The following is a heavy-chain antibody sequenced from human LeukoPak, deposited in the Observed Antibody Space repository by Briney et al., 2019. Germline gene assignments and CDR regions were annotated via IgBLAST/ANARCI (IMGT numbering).Heavy chain of an antibody. CDR2: ISSSGSTI. CDR3: ARDSGPFGSGSYYSRLYYFDY. V-gene: IGHV3-48*03. CDR1: GLTFSSYE. D-gene: IGHD3-10*01. J-gene: IGHJ4*02. Sequence: GGSLRLSCAASGLTFSSYEMNWVRQAPGKGLEWVSYISSSGSTIYYADSVKGRFTISRDNAKNSLYLQMNSLRAEDTAVYYCARDSGPFGSGSYYSRLYYFDYWGQGTLVTVSS.